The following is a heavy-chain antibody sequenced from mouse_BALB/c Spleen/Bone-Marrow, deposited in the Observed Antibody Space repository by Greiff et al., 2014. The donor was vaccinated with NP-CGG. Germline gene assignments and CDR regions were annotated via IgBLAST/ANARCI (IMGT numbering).Heavy chain of an antibody. CDR2: IAPGSGST. D-gene: IGHD2-2*01. Sequence: DLVKPGASMKLSCKASGYTFTNYWINWIKQRPGQGLEWIGRIAPGSGSTYYNEMFKGKTTLTVDTSSSTAYIQLSSLSSEDSDVYFCARERYGYDGWYFDVWGAGTTVTVSS. CDR1: GYTFTNYW. CDR3: ARERYGYDGWYFDV. J-gene: IGHJ1*01. V-gene: IGHV1S41*01.